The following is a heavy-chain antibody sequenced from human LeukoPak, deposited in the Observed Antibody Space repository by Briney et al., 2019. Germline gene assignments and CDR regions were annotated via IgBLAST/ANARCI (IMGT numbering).Heavy chain of an antibody. CDR3: ARAPRRITMIVVVISGAFDI. CDR2: IYHSGST. Sequence: SETLSLTCTVSGYSISSGYYWGWIRQPPGKGLEWIGSIYHSGSTYYNPSLKSRVTISVDTSKNQFSLKLSSVTAADTAVYYCARAPRRITMIVVVISGAFDIWGQGTMVTVSS. J-gene: IGHJ3*02. CDR1: GYSISSGYY. D-gene: IGHD3-22*01. V-gene: IGHV4-38-2*02.